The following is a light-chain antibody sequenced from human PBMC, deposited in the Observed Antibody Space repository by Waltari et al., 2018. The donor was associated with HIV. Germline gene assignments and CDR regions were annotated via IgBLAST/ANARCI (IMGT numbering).Light chain of an antibody. CDR3: QSYDRTNPCV. J-gene: IGLJ1*01. CDR2: EDN. CDR1: SGSIADNQ. Sequence: NFMLTQPHSVSESPGKTVTISCARSSGSIADNQVQWYQQRPGSVPTPLIYEDNQSPSGVPDRFSASIDSSSNSASLTISELKTEDEADYYCQSYDRTNPCVFGTGTRVTVL. V-gene: IGLV6-57*03.